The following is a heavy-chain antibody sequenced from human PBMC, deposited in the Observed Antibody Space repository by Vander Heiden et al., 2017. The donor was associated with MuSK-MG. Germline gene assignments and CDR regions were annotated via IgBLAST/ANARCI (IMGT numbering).Heavy chain of an antibody. Sequence: QVQLVESGGGVVQPGRSLRLSCAASGFTFSSYGIHWVPQAPGKGLEWVAVIWYDGSNKYYADSVKGRFTISRDNSKNTLYLQMNSLRAEDTAVYYCAKGDSGWSYYYYYGMDVWGQGTTVTVSS. D-gene: IGHD6-19*01. CDR2: IWYDGSNK. CDR1: GFTFSSYG. J-gene: IGHJ6*02. CDR3: AKGDSGWSYYYYYGMDV. V-gene: IGHV3-33*06.